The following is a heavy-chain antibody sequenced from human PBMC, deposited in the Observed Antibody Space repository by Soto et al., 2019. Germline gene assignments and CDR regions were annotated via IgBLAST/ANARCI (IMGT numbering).Heavy chain of an antibody. J-gene: IGHJ3*02. Sequence: ASVKVSCKTSGYTFTSYCISWVRPAPGQGLEWMGWISAYNGNTNYAQKLQGRVTMTTDTSTSTAYMELRSLRSDDTAVYYCARWEKQWVGTGAFDIWGQGTMDT. CDR2: ISAYNGNT. D-gene: IGHD6-19*01. V-gene: IGHV1-18*01. CDR1: GYTFTSYC. CDR3: ARWEKQWVGTGAFDI.